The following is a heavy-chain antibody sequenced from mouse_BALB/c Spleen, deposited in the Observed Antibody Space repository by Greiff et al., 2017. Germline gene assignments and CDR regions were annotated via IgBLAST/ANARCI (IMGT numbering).Heavy chain of an antibody. V-gene: IGHV6-6*02. Sequence: EVKVEESGGGLVQPGGSMKLSCVASGFTFSNYWMNWVRQSPEKGLEWVAEIRLKSNNYATHYAESVKGRFTISRDDSKSSVYLQMNNLRAEDTGIYYCTRHYGNYYYAMDYWGQGTSVTVSS. CDR1: GFTFSNYW. CDR2: IRLKSNNYAT. D-gene: IGHD2-1*01. CDR3: TRHYGNYYYAMDY. J-gene: IGHJ4*01.